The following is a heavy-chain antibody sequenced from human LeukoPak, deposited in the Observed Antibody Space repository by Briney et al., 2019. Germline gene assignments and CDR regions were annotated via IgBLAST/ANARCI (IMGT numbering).Heavy chain of an antibody. CDR2: IYYSGST. CDR3: ARDEAAPWYFDL. J-gene: IGHJ2*01. CDR1: GGSIIDYY. Sequence: SETLSLTCTVSGGSIIDYYWSWIRQPPGKGLEWIGSIYYSGSTYYNPSLKSRVTISVDTSKNQFSLKLSSVTAADTAVYYCARDEAAPWYFDLWGRGTLVTVSS. D-gene: IGHD6-6*01. V-gene: IGHV4-59*05.